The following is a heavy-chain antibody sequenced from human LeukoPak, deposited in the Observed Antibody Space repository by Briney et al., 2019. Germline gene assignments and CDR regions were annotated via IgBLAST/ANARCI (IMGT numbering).Heavy chain of an antibody. J-gene: IGHJ4*02. Sequence: PGGSLRLSCAASGFTFDDYAMHWVRQAPGKGLEWVSGISWNSGSIGYADSVKGRFTISRDNAKNSLYLQMNSLRAEDTALYYCAKDIYGIAAAGAFDYWGQGTLVTVSS. CDR3: AKDIYGIAAAGAFDY. D-gene: IGHD6-13*01. CDR2: ISWNSGSI. V-gene: IGHV3-9*01. CDR1: GFTFDDYA.